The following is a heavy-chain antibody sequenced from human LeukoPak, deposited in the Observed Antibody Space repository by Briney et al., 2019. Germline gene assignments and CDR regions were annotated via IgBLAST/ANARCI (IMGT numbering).Heavy chain of an antibody. V-gene: IGHV3-53*01. CDR1: GLTVSSNY. D-gene: IGHD6-19*01. CDR2: IYSGGST. Sequence: GGSLRLSCAASGLTVSSNYMSWVRQAPGKGLEWASVIYSGGSTYYADSVKGRFTISRDNSKNTLYLQMNSLRAEDTAVYYCARGLGVAGSDYWGQGTLVTVSS. J-gene: IGHJ4*02. CDR3: ARGLGVAGSDY.